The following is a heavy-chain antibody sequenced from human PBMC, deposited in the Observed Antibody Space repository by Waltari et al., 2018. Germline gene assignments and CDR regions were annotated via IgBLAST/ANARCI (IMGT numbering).Heavy chain of an antibody. J-gene: IGHJ5*02. D-gene: IGHD2-2*02. CDR2: MNPNSGNT. Sequence: QVQLVQSGAEVKKPGASVKVSCKASGYTFPSYDINWVRQATGQGLEWMGWMNPNSGNTGYAQKFQGRVTMTRNTSISTAYMELSSLRSEDTAVYYCARRRARAAIRWFDPWGQGTLVTVSS. CDR3: ARRRARAAIRWFDP. V-gene: IGHV1-8*02. CDR1: GYTFPSYD.